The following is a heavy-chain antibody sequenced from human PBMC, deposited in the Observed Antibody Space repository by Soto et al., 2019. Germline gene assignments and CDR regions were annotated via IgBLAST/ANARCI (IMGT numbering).Heavy chain of an antibody. V-gene: IGHV3-53*04. CDR3: SKGDDTSGYYSLDY. J-gene: IGHJ4*02. D-gene: IGHD3-22*01. CDR1: GITVSNTY. CDR2: IYSGGTS. Sequence: EVQLVESGGGLVQPGGSLRLSCAASGITVSNTYMSWVRQAPGKGLEWVSVIYSGGTSYYADSVKGRFTISRHNSKNTLDLQMNSLRAEDTALYYCSKGDDTSGYYSLDYRGQGTLVTVSS.